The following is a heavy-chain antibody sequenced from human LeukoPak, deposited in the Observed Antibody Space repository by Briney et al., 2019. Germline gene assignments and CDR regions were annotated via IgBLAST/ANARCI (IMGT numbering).Heavy chain of an antibody. D-gene: IGHD3-22*01. V-gene: IGHV3-23*01. CDR3: AKELSSRPHYYDSSGYSLDAFDI. CDR1: GFTFSSYA. CDR2: ISGSGGST. Sequence: AGSLRLSCAASGFTFSSYAMSWVRQAPGKGLEWVSAISGSGGSTYYADSVKGRFTISRDKSKNTLYLQMNSLRAEDTAVYYCAKELSSRPHYYDSSGYSLDAFDIWGQGTMVIVSS. J-gene: IGHJ3*02.